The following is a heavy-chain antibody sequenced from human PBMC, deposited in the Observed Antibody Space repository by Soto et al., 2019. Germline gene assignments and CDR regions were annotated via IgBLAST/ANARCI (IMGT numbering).Heavy chain of an antibody. CDR3: AGQYSSSSVEF. J-gene: IGHJ4*02. Sequence: PGGSLRLSCAASGFTFSDYYMNWIRQAPGKGLEWVSYISSGAITIYYADSVKGRFTTSRDNAKNSLYLQMNSLRAEDTAVYYCAGQYSSSSVEFWGQGTLVTVSS. CDR1: GFTFSDYY. V-gene: IGHV3-11*01. D-gene: IGHD6-6*01. CDR2: ISSGAITI.